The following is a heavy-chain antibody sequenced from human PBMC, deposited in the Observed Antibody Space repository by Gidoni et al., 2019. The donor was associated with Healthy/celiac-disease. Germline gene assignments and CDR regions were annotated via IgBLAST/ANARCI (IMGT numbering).Heavy chain of an antibody. D-gene: IGHD3-10*01. CDR3: ASAPAQVRGVIYWFDP. J-gene: IGHJ5*02. CDR1: GFTFSSYS. Sequence: EVQMVESGGGLVKPGGSLNLSCAASGFTFSSYSMNWVRQAPGKGLEWVSSISSSSSYIYYADSVKGRFTISRDNAKNSLYLQMNSLRAEDTAVYYCASAPAQVRGVIYWFDPWGQGTLVTVSS. CDR2: ISSSSSYI. V-gene: IGHV3-21*01.